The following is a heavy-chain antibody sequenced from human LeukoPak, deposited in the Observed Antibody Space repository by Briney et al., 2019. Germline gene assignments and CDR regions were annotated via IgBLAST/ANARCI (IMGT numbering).Heavy chain of an antibody. CDR1: GFTFGDYA. CDR3: ARFVPYFDY. J-gene: IGHJ4*02. Sequence: GGSLRLSCTASGFTFGDYAVSWVRQAPGKGLEWVGFIRSRDYAGTTEYAASVKGRFTISRDDSKSIAYLQLNSLKTEDTAVYYCARFVPYFDYWGQGTLATVSS. CDR2: IRSRDYAGTT. V-gene: IGHV3-49*04. D-gene: IGHD3-10*01.